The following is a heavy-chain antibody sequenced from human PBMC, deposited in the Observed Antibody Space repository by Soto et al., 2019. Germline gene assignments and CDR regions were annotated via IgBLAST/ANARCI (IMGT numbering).Heavy chain of an antibody. CDR2: ISAYNGNI. CDR1: GYDFTNYG. J-gene: IGHJ4*02. D-gene: IGHD3-10*01. Sequence: QVRLVQAGAEVKKPGASVKVSCKTYGYDFTNYGINLVRQAPGQGLEWMGWISAYNGNIVYAQNFRGRATLTTDTPTGLAYSDLRSLRSDDTAVYYCASGHHILYGWKFTFWGQGTRVNVAS. CDR3: ASGHHILYGWKFTF. V-gene: IGHV1-18*01.